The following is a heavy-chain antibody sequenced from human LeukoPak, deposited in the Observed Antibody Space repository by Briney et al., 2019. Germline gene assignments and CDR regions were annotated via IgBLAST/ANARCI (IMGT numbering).Heavy chain of an antibody. Sequence: PSETLSLTCTVSGGSISSYYWSWIRQPLGKGLEWIGYIYYSGSTNYNPSLKSRVTISVDTSKNQFSLKLSSVTAADTAVYYCARVYSSSWYDEDVGYYFDYWGQGTLVTVSS. J-gene: IGHJ4*02. CDR2: IYYSGST. CDR3: ARVYSSSWYDEDVGYYFDY. CDR1: GGSISSYY. D-gene: IGHD6-13*01. V-gene: IGHV4-59*01.